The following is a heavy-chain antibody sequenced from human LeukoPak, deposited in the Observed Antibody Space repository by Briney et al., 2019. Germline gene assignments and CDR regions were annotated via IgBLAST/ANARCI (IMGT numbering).Heavy chain of an antibody. V-gene: IGHV3-20*04. CDR1: GFTFDDCG. J-gene: IGHJ6*03. D-gene: IGHD1-26*01. CDR2: ISWNRGSI. CDR3: ARDPYSGNYGAYYYYYMDV. Sequence: GGSLRLSCAASGFTFDDCGMSWVRQAPGKGLEWVSGISWNRGSIVYADSVKGRFTNSRDNAKKSLYLQMDSLRVEDTAEYYCARDPYSGNYGAYYYYYMDVWGKGTTVTVSS.